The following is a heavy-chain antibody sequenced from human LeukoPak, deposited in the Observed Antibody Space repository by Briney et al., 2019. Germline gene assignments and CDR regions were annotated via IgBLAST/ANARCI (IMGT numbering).Heavy chain of an antibody. CDR2: IWYDGSNK. Sequence: GGSLRLSCAASGFTFSSYGMHWVRQAPGKGLEWVAVIWYDGSNKYYADSVKGRFTISRDNSKNTLYLQMNSLRAEDTAVYYCAKDDYDSSGYYYKYFDYWGQGTLVTVSS. V-gene: IGHV3-30*02. CDR3: AKDDYDSSGYYYKYFDY. J-gene: IGHJ4*02. CDR1: GFTFSSYG. D-gene: IGHD3-22*01.